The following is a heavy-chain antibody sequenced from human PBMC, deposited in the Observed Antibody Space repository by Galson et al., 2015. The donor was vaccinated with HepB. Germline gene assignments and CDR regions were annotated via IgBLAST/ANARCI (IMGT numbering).Heavy chain of an antibody. J-gene: IGHJ4*02. CDR1: GFTFSSYG. CDR3: AKEGYSSGWDLPAPFDY. V-gene: IGHV3-30*18. D-gene: IGHD6-19*01. Sequence: SLRLSCAASGFTFSSYGMHWVRQAPGKGLEWVAVISYDGSNKYYADSVKGRFTISRDNSKNTLYLQMNSLRAEDTAVYYCAKEGYSSGWDLPAPFDYWGQGTLVTVSS. CDR2: ISYDGSNK.